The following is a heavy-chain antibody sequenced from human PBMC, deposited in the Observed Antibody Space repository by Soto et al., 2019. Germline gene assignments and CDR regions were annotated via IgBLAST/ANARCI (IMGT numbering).Heavy chain of an antibody. D-gene: IGHD4-17*01. CDR1: GFTFSSYW. CDR2: IKQDGSEK. CDR3: ATVRAGRDYGPYYYYYMDV. Sequence: GGSLRLSCAASGFTFSSYWMSWVRQAPGKGLEWVANIKQDGSEKYYVDSVKGRFTISRDNAKNSLYLQMNSLRAEDTAVYYCATVRAGRDYGPYYYYYMDVWGKGTTVTVSS. V-gene: IGHV3-7*01. J-gene: IGHJ6*03.